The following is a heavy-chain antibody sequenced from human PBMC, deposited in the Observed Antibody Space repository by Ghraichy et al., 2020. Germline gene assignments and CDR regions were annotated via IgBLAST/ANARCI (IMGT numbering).Heavy chain of an antibody. CDR2: ISAYNGNT. J-gene: IGHJ5*02. CDR3: ARGLGEYIVVVPAATPAWFDP. CDR1: GYTFTSYG. V-gene: IGHV1-18*01. Sequence: ASVKVSCKASGYTFTSYGISWVRQAPGQGLEWMGWISAYNGNTNYAQKLQGRVTMTTDTSTSTAYMELRSLRSDDTAVYYCARGLGEYIVVVPAATPAWFDPWGQGTLVTVSS. D-gene: IGHD2-2*01.